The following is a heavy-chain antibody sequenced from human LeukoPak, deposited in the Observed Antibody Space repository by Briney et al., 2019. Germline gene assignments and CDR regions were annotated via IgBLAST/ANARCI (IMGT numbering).Heavy chain of an antibody. V-gene: IGHV1-69*06. J-gene: IGHJ4*02. CDR2: IIPIFGTA. CDR3: ARDGDCSGGSCPLDY. D-gene: IGHD2-15*01. CDR1: GGTFSSYA. Sequence: GASVKVSCKASGGTFSSYAISWVRQAPGQGLEWMGGIIPIFGTANYAQKFQGRVTITADKSTSTAYMELSSLRSEDTAVYYCARDGDCSGGSCPLDYWGQGPLVTVSS.